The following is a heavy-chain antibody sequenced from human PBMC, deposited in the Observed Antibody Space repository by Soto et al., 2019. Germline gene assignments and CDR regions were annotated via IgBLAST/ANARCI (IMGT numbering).Heavy chain of an antibody. Sequence: QLQLQESGPGLVKPSETLSLTCTVSGGSISSSSYYWGWIRQPPGKGLEWIGSIYYSGSTYYNPSRTSRVTISVDTSKNQFSLKLSSVTAADTAVYYCARQGSNYYYDSSGYRDAFDIWGQGTMVTVSS. J-gene: IGHJ3*02. CDR1: GGSISSSSYY. D-gene: IGHD3-22*01. V-gene: IGHV4-39*01. CDR2: IYYSGST. CDR3: ARQGSNYYYDSSGYRDAFDI.